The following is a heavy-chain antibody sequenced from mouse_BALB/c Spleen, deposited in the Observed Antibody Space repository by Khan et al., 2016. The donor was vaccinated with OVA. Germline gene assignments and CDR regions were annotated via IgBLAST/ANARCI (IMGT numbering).Heavy chain of an antibody. J-gene: IGHJ3*01. D-gene: IGHD1-1*02. V-gene: IGHV1-7*01. CDR2: INPSTGYP. CDR1: GYTFTNYW. CDR3: TRRGLFGIFVY. Sequence: QVRLQQSGAELANPGASVKMSCKASGYTFTNYWMHWVQQRPGQGLEWIGYINPSTGYPEYNQKFKDKATLTTDKSSSTAYMQLSSLTSEDSAVYYGTRRGLFGIFVYWGQGTLVTVSA.